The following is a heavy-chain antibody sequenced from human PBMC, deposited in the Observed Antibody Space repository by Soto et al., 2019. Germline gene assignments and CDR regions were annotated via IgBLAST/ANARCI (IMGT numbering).Heavy chain of an antibody. D-gene: IGHD2-15*01. J-gene: IGHJ6*02. V-gene: IGHV3-15*01. CDR2: IKSKTDGGTT. Sequence: GGSLRLSCAASGFTFSNAWMSWVRQAPGKGLEWVGRIKSKTDGGTTDYAAPVKGRFTISRDDSKNTLYLQMNSLKTEDTAVYYCTTSAQYGGYYYYYYGMDVWGQGTTVTVS. CDR3: TTSAQYGGYYYYYYGMDV. CDR1: GFTFSNAW.